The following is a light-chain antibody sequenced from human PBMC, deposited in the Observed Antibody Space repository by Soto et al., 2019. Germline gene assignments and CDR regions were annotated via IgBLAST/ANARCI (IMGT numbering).Light chain of an antibody. Sequence: EIVLTQSPCTLSLSPVERSTLSCSASQSVSSYLAWYQQKPGQAPRLLIYDASNRATGIPSRFGGSGFGTDFTLTISSLQSEDSAIYYCQQYKSWPPITFGQGTRLEIK. CDR1: QSVSSY. V-gene: IGKV3-11*01. CDR3: QQYKSWPPIT. J-gene: IGKJ5*01. CDR2: DAS.